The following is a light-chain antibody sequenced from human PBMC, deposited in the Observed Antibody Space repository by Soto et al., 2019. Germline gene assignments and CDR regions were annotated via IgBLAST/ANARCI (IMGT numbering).Light chain of an antibody. CDR2: DAS. Sequence: EIVLTQSPGTLSLSPGERATLSCRASQTVNNGYLAWYQQKPGQAPRLLIYDASNRAAGIPARFSGSGSGTDFTLTISSLEPEDFAIYYCQQRQYWPPITFGQGTRLEIK. J-gene: IGKJ5*01. V-gene: IGKV3-11*01. CDR1: QTVNNGY. CDR3: QQRQYWPPIT.